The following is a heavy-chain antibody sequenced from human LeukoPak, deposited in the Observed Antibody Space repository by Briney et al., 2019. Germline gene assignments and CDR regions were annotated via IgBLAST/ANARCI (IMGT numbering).Heavy chain of an antibody. CDR2: MNSSSSYI. CDR1: GFTFIHTW. D-gene: IGHD2-15*01. CDR3: VRVRTPNWFDP. Sequence: PGGSLRLSCAASGFTFIHTWMSWVRQVPGKGLEWVSCMNSSSSYIYYADSVKGRFTISRDNAKNSLYLQMNSLRAEDTAVYYCVRVRTPNWFDPWGQGTLVTVSS. V-gene: IGHV3-21*01. J-gene: IGHJ5*02.